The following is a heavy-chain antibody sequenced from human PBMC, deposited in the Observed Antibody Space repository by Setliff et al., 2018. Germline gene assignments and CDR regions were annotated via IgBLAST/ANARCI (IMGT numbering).Heavy chain of an antibody. CDR2: IYYSGST. V-gene: IGHV4-31*03. J-gene: IGHJ3*02. D-gene: IGHD4-17*01. Sequence: SETLSLICTVSGGSISSGGYYWSWIRQHPGKGLEWIGYIYYSGSTYYNPSLKSRVTISVDTSKNQFSLKLSSVTAADTAVYYCARDPLTTNRRRAFDIWGQGTMVTVSS. CDR1: GGSISSGGYY. CDR3: ARDPLTTNRRRAFDI.